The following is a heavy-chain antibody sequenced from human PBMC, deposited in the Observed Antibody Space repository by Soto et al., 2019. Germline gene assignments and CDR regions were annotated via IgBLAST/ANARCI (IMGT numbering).Heavy chain of an antibody. D-gene: IGHD6-19*01. CDR1: GYSFTSYW. CDR2: IDPSDSYT. CDR3: ARAFSVNPYYGMDV. Sequence: GESLKISCKGSGYSFTSYWISWVRQMPGKGLEWMGRIDPSDSYTNYSPSFQGQVTISADKSISTAYLQWSSLKASDTAMYYCARAFSVNPYYGMDVWGQGTTVTVSS. J-gene: IGHJ6*02. V-gene: IGHV5-10-1*04.